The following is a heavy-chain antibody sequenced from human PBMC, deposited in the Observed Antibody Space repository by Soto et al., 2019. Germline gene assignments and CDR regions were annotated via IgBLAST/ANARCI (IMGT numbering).Heavy chain of an antibody. CDR2: INPNSGNT. V-gene: IGHV1-8*02. J-gene: IGHJ3*02. Sequence: QVHLVQSGAEVKKPGASVKVSCKASGYSFTGYDVHWVRQAAGHGLEWMGWINPNSGNTGHAEKFQGRLNLTRNISTITDYLELRSLRSEDTAVYYCARADGSSHDAFDIWGQGTMVTVSS. CDR3: ARADGSSHDAFDI. CDR1: GYSFTGYD. D-gene: IGHD3-10*01.